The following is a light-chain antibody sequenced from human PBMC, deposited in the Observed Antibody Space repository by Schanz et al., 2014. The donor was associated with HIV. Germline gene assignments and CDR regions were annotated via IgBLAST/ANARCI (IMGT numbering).Light chain of an antibody. J-gene: IGLJ2*01. CDR3: SSYAGSNNLV. CDR2: DVT. V-gene: IGLV2-14*03. CDR1: SGDIGPYDY. Sequence: QSVLTQPASMSGSPGQSITISCTGTSGDIGPYDYVSWYQQHPGQAPKLLIYDVTDRPSGISNRFSGSKSGYTASLTVSGLQAEDEADYHCSSYAGSNNLVFGGGTKVTVL.